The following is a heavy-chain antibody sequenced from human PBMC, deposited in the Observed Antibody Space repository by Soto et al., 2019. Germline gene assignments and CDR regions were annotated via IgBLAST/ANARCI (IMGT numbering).Heavy chain of an antibody. Sequence: PGGSLRLSCAASGFTFSSYGMHWVRQAPGKGLEWVAVIWYDGSNKYYADSVKGRFTISRDNSKNTLCLQMNSLRAEDTAVYYCARDLPPYSSSWYMGYYYYGMDVWGQGTTVTVSS. D-gene: IGHD6-13*01. CDR3: ARDLPPYSSSWYMGYYYYGMDV. CDR1: GFTFSSYG. J-gene: IGHJ6*02. V-gene: IGHV3-33*01. CDR2: IWYDGSNK.